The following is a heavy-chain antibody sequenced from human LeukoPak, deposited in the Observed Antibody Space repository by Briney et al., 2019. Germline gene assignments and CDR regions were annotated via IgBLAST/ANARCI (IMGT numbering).Heavy chain of an antibody. D-gene: IGHD5-24*01. J-gene: IGHJ4*02. CDR2: INHSGNT. CDR1: GGSFSGDY. CDR3: ARVHGHNLGTLDY. Sequence: SETLSLSCAVYGGSFSGDYWSWIRQPPGKGLQWIGEINHSGNTNNNPPLKSRVTMSVDTSKNQLSLSLTSVTAADTAVYYCARVHGHNLGTLDYWGQGILVTVSS. V-gene: IGHV4-34*01.